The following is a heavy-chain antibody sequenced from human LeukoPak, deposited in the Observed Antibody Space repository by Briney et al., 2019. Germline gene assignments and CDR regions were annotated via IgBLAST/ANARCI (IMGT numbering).Heavy chain of an antibody. Sequence: SETLSLTCSVSGGSISSYHWSWIRQPPGKGLEWIGYIYYSGSTNYNPSLKSRVTISVDTSKNQFSLKLSSVTAADTAVYYCARVGGIAGLQYMDVWGKGTTVTVSS. CDR3: ARVGGIAGLQYMDV. CDR1: GGSISSYH. D-gene: IGHD6-13*01. V-gene: IGHV4-59*12. J-gene: IGHJ6*03. CDR2: IYYSGST.